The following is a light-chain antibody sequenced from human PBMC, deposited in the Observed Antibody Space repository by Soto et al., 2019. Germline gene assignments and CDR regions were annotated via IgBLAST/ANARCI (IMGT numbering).Light chain of an antibody. J-gene: IGKJ1*01. CDR1: QTIDTY. CDR2: AAT. CDR3: QQNFNFPRT. Sequence: DIQLTQSPSSLSASVGDRVTITCRASQTIDTYVNWYQHKAGTAPRVLIYAATYLQNGVPSRFSGTGSGADFTLTISSLQPEDFATYYCQQNFNFPRTFGQGTKV. V-gene: IGKV1-39*01.